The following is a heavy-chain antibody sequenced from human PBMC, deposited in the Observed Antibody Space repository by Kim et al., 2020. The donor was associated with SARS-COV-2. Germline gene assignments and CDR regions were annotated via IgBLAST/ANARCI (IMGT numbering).Heavy chain of an antibody. D-gene: IGHD6-6*01. J-gene: IGHJ6*03. CDR2: IIPILGIA. Sequence: SVKVSCKASGGTFSSYAISWVRQAPGQGLEWMGRIIPILGIANYAQKFQGRVTITADKSTSTAYMELSSLRSEDTAVYYCASRVQGSIAARPYYYYYMDVWGKGTTVTVSS. CDR1: GGTFSSYA. CDR3: ASRVQGSIAARPYYYYYMDV. V-gene: IGHV1-69*04.